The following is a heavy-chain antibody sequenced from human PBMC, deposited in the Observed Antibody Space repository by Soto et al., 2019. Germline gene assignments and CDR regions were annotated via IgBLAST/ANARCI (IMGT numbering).Heavy chain of an antibody. CDR1: GGTFSSYA. D-gene: IGHD1-26*01. V-gene: IGHV1-69*13. CDR3: ARGPTTEGYYYYYGMDV. Sequence: SVKVSCKASGGTFSSYAISWVRQAPGQGLEWMGGIIPIFGTANYAQKFQGRVTITADESTSTAYMELSSLRSEDTAVYYCARGPTTEGYYYYYGMDVRGQGTTVTVSS. CDR2: IIPIFGTA. J-gene: IGHJ6*02.